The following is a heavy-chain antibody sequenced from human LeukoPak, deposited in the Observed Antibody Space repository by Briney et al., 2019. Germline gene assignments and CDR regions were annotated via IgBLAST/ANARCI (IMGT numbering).Heavy chain of an antibody. J-gene: IGHJ4*02. V-gene: IGHV3-48*03. D-gene: IGHD5-12*01. CDR3: ARDRIPYSGYDYAFDY. CDR1: GFTFSTYE. CDR2: ISSSGSTI. Sequence: PGGSLRLSCTASGFTFSTYEMNWVRQAPGKGLEWVSYISSSGSTIYYADSVKGRFTISRDNAKNSLYLQMNSLRAEDTAVYYCARDRIPYSGYDYAFDYWGQGTLVTVSS.